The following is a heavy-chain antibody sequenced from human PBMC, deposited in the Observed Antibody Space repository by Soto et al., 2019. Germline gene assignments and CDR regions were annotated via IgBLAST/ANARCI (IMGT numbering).Heavy chain of an antibody. CDR2: ISGSGAST. V-gene: IGHV3-23*01. J-gene: IGHJ4*02. CDR3: AKDTPPECVLRYFDCGGSPDLFDY. CDR1: GFTFSSYA. Sequence: EVQLLESGGGLVQPGGSLRLSCAASGFTFSSYAMSWVRQAPGTGLEWVSGISGSGASTYYADSVKGRFTISRDNSKNTLYLQMNSLRAEDTAVYYCAKDTPPECVLRYFDCGGSPDLFDYWGQGTLVTVSS. D-gene: IGHD3-9*01.